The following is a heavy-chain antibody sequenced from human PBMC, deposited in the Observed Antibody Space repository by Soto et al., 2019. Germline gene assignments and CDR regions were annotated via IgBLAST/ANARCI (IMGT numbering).Heavy chain of an antibody. D-gene: IGHD3-3*01. Sequence: QVPLVESGGGVVQPGRSLRLSCAASGFTFSSYAMHWVRQAPGKGLEWVAVISYDGSNKYYADSVKGRFTISGDNSKNTLYLQMNSLRAEDTAVYYCARDKRDLRFLEWSYYFDYWGQGTLVTVSS. V-gene: IGHV3-30-3*01. CDR1: GFTFSSYA. J-gene: IGHJ4*02. CDR2: ISYDGSNK. CDR3: ARDKRDLRFLEWSYYFDY.